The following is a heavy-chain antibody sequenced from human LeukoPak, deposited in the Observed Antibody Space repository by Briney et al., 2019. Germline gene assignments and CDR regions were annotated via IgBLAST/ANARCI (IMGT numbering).Heavy chain of an antibody. D-gene: IGHD3-22*01. Sequence: PGGSLRLSCAASGFTFSSYAMSWVRQAPGKGLEWVSGISGSGGSTYYAHSVKGRFTISRDNSKNTLYLQMTSLRAEDTAVYYCAKDQVWIVVGSFDYWGQGTLVTVSS. CDR1: GFTFSSYA. CDR2: ISGSGGST. V-gene: IGHV3-23*01. J-gene: IGHJ4*02. CDR3: AKDQVWIVVGSFDY.